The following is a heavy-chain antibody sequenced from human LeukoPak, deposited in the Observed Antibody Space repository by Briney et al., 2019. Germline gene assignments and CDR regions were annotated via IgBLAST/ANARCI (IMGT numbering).Heavy chain of an antibody. V-gene: IGHV4-38-2*02. Sequence: SETLSLTCTVSAYSISSGYYWGWIRQPPGKGLEWIGRIYHSGSTYYNPSLTDRLTISVDTSKNQFSLRLRSVTAADTAVYYCARGDRVDSSSWYNWLDPWGQGTLVTVSS. CDR1: AYSISSGYY. CDR3: ARGDRVDSSSWYNWLDP. CDR2: IYHSGST. J-gene: IGHJ5*02. D-gene: IGHD6-13*01.